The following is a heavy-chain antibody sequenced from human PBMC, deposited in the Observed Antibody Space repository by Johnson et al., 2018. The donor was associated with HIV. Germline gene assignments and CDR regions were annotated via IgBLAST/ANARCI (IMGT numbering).Heavy chain of an antibody. CDR1: GFTFSTYG. Sequence: QVQLVESGGGVVQPGGSLRLSCAASGFTFSTYGMHWVRQAPGKGLEWVALIWHDGREKDYADSVKGRFTSSRDNSKNTLSLEMNSLRVEDTAVYYCAKVVTSSSSWQDDAFDIWGQGTVVTVSS. J-gene: IGHJ3*02. CDR2: IWHDGREK. V-gene: IGHV3-33*06. CDR3: AKVVTSSSSWQDDAFDI. D-gene: IGHD6-13*01.